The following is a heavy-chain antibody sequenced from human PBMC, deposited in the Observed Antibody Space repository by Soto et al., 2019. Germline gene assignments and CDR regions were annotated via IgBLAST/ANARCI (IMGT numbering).Heavy chain of an antibody. J-gene: IGHJ4*02. CDR2: ISAYNGNT. D-gene: IGHD6-6*01. V-gene: IGHV1-18*01. CDR3: ARALNVYSSSPTSDY. CDR1: GYTFTSYG. Sequence: ASVKVSCKASGYTFTSYGISWVRQAPGQGLEWMGWISAYNGNTNYAQKLQGRVTMTTDTSTSTAYMELRSLRSDDTAVYYCARALNVYSSSPTSDYWGQGTRVTVSS.